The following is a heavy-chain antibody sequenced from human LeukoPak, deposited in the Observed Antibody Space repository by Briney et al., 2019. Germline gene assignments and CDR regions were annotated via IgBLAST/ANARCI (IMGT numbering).Heavy chain of an antibody. CDR3: ATDPVGYCSANGCYSVDY. J-gene: IGHJ4*02. V-gene: IGHV1-24*01. CDR1: GYTLTELS. D-gene: IGHD2-15*01. CDR2: FDPEDGET. Sequence: AASVKVSCKVSGYTLTELSMHWVRQAPGKGLEWMGGFDPEDGETIYAQKFQGRVTMTEGTSTDTAYMELTSLRSDDTAMYYCATDPVGYCSANGCYSVDYWGQGTLVTVSS.